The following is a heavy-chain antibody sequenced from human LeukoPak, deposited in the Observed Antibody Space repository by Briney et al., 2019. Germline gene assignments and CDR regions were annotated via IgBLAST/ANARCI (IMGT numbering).Heavy chain of an antibody. CDR2: ISSSSSYI. Sequence: GSLRLSCAASGFTFSSYSMNWVRQAPGKGLEWVSSISSSSSYIYYADSVKGRFTISRDNAKNSLYLQMNSLRAEDTAVYYCARDGKSDSSGWREYYYYYGMDVWGQGTTVTVSS. J-gene: IGHJ6*02. CDR1: GFTFSSYS. CDR3: ARDGKSDSSGWREYYYYYGMDV. D-gene: IGHD6-19*01. V-gene: IGHV3-21*01.